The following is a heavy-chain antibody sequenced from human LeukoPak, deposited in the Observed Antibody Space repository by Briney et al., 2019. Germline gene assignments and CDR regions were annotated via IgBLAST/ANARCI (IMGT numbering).Heavy chain of an antibody. CDR3: ARHVSNSGYDLGFDY. CDR2: IYYSGST. CDR1: GGSISSSSYY. D-gene: IGHD5-12*01. V-gene: IGHV4-39*07. J-gene: IGHJ4*02. Sequence: SETLSLTCTVSGGSISSSSYYWGWIRQPPGKGLEWIGSIYYSGSTYYNPSLKSRVTISVDTSKNQFSLKLSSVTAADTAVFYCARHVSNSGYDLGFDYWGQGTLVTVSS.